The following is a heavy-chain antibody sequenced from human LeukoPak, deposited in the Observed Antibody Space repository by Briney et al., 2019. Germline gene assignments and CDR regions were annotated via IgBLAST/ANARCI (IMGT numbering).Heavy chain of an antibody. CDR1: GFTFTSYS. Sequence: PGGSLRLSCAASGFTFTSYSMNWVRQAPGKGLEWVSYISSSSRTMYYADSVKGRFTISRDNAKNSLYLQMNSLRAEDTAVYYCARRRCGSCYYFDYWGQGTLVTVSS. D-gene: IGHD2-15*01. CDR2: ISSSSRTM. J-gene: IGHJ4*02. CDR3: ARRRCGSCYYFDY. V-gene: IGHV3-48*04.